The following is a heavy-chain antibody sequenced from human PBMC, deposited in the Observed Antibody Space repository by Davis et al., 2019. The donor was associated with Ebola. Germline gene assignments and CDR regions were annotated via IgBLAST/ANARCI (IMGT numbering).Heavy chain of an antibody. V-gene: IGHV3-30*02. Sequence: GGSLRLSCAASGFTFSNAWMSWVRQAPDKGLEWVAFIRYDGSNKYYADSVEGRFTVSRDNSKNTLYLQMNSLRDEDTAVYYCARESSYYSVAFDIWGQGTMVTVSS. CDR1: GFTFSNAW. D-gene: IGHD3-10*02. CDR2: IRYDGSNK. J-gene: IGHJ3*02. CDR3: ARESSYYSVAFDI.